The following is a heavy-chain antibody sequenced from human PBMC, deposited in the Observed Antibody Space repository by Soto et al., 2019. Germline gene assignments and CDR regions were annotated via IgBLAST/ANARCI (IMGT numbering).Heavy chain of an antibody. CDR3: AKSPRGEMAXD. CDR2: INTYNGNT. V-gene: IGHV1-18*01. CDR1: GYTFINYA. J-gene: IGHJ4*01. Sequence: QVQLVQSGPEVKKPGASVKVSCKASGYTFINYAITWVRQAPGQGLEWMGWINTYNGNTNYAENLQGRVTMTTDTSTSTAYMELRSLRSDDTAVYYCAKSPRGEMAXDWXXGXXVXVSS. D-gene: IGHD5-12*01.